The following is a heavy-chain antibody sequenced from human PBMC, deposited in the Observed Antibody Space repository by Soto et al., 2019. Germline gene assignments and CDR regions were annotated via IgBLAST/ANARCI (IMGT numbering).Heavy chain of an antibody. D-gene: IGHD3-10*01. CDR2: IWYDGSNK. CDR1: GFTFSSYG. V-gene: IGHV3-33*01. Sequence: GGSLRLSCAASGFTFSSYGMHWVRQAPGKGLEWVAVIWYDGSNKYYADSVKGRFTISRDNSKNTLYLQMNSLRAEDTAVYYCASGVLLWFWRGAFDIWGQGTMVTVSS. J-gene: IGHJ3*02. CDR3: ASGVLLWFWRGAFDI.